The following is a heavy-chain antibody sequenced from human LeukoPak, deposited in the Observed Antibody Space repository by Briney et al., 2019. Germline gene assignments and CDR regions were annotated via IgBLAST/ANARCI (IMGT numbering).Heavy chain of an antibody. V-gene: IGHV3-21*01. D-gene: IGHD2-8*01. CDR2: ISSSSSYI. CDR1: GFTFSSYW. J-gene: IGHJ4*02. CDR3: AKVGLYGVPSGY. Sequence: GGSLRLSCAASGFTFSSYWMSWVRQAPGKGLEWVSSISSSSSYIYYADSVKGRFTISRDNAKNSLYLQMNSLRAEDTAVYYCAKVGLYGVPSGYWGQGTLVTVSS.